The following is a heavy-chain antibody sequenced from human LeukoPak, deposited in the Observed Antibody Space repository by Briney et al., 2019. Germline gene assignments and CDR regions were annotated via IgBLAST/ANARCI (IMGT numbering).Heavy chain of an antibody. CDR1: GGSISSYY. CDR2: IYTSGST. V-gene: IGHV4-4*07. D-gene: IGHD5-18*01. CDR3: AIRRYSYGSGYYYYMDV. J-gene: IGHJ6*03. Sequence: TASEILSLTCTVSGGSISSYYWSWIRQPAGKGLEWIGRIYTSGSTNYNPSLKSRVTISVDTSKNQFSLKLSSVTAADTAVYYCAIRRYSYGSGYYYYMDVWGKGTTVTVSS.